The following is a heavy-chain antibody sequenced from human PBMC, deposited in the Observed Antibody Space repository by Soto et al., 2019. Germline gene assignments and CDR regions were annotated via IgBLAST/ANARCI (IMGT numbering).Heavy chain of an antibody. D-gene: IGHD3-10*01. J-gene: IGHJ3*02. V-gene: IGHV1-18*01. CDR2: ISAYNGNT. CDR1: GYTFTSYG. Sequence: GASVKVSCKASGYTFTSYGIRWVRQAPGQGLEWMGWISAYNGNTNYAQKLQGRVTMTTDTSTSTAYMELRSLRSDDTAVYYCARDVTMVRGVIWGAFDIWGQGTMVTVSS. CDR3: ARDVTMVRGVIWGAFDI.